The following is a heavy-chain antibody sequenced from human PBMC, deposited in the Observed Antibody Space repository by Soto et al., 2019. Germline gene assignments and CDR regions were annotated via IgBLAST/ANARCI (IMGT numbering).Heavy chain of an antibody. V-gene: IGHV1-8*01. Sequence: GASVKVSCKASGYTFTSYDINWVRQATGQGLEWMGWMNPNSGNTGYAQKFQGRVTMTRNTSISTAYMELSGLRSEDTAVYYCARCPCYDFWSGYPSGYYYYGMDVWGQGTTVTV. CDR2: MNPNSGNT. J-gene: IGHJ6*02. CDR3: ARCPCYDFWSGYPSGYYYYGMDV. CDR1: GYTFTSYD. D-gene: IGHD3-3*01.